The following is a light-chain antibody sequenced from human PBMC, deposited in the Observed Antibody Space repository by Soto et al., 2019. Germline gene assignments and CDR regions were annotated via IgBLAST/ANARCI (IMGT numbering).Light chain of an antibody. J-gene: IGKJ1*01. CDR1: QDIRKH. CDR2: DAS. CDR3: QQYENFPQK. Sequence: DIQMTKSPSSLSDCVGDRVTSTCQASQDIRKHLAWYQQKPGKAPKLLISDASDLQTGDPSRFSGRGSGADYFFSISSLQPEDVGTYYCQQYENFPQKFGQGTKVDIK. V-gene: IGKV1-33*01.